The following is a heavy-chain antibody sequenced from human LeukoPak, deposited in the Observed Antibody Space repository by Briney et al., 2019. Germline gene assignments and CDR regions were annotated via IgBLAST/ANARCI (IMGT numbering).Heavy chain of an antibody. V-gene: IGHV4-30-4*01. CDR3: ARELTYADY. CDR2: IYYSGST. CDR1: GGSISSGDYY. Sequence: SETLSLTCTVSGGSISSGDYYWSWIRQPPGKGLEWIGYIYYSGSTYYNPSLKSRVTMSVGTSKDQFSLKLSSVTAADTAVYYCARELTYADYWGQGTLVTVSS. J-gene: IGHJ4*02. D-gene: IGHD4/OR15-4a*01.